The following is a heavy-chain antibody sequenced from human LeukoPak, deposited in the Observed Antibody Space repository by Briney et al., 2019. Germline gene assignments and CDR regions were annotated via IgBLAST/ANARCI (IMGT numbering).Heavy chain of an antibody. D-gene: IGHD2-2*01. CDR3: ARPLRGYCSSTSCPWYYFDY. V-gene: IGHV3-23*01. J-gene: IGHJ4*02. CDR1: GFTFSSYA. Sequence: GGSLRLSCAASGFTFSSYAMSWVRQAPGKGLEWVSAISGSGGSTYYADSVKGRFTISRDNAKNSLYLQMNSLRAEDTAVYYWARPLRGYCSSTSCPWYYFDYWGQGPLVTVSS. CDR2: ISGSGGST.